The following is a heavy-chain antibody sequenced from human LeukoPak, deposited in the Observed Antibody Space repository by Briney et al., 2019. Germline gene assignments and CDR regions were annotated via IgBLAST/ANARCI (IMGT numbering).Heavy chain of an antibody. CDR2: INIDGKYT. J-gene: IGHJ6*03. CDR1: GFSFITYT. CDR3: ARRFCTNTNCYAMDV. Sequence: GGSLRLSCAASGFSFITYTMAWVRQAPGRGLEWVSSINIDGKYTYYADSVKGRFTISRDNARNSLFLQANSLRAEDTAVYYCARRFCTNTNCYAMDVWGKGTTVTVSS. V-gene: IGHV3-21*01. D-gene: IGHD2-8*01.